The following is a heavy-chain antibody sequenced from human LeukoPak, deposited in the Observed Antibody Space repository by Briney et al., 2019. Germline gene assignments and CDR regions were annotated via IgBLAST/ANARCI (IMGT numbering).Heavy chain of an antibody. J-gene: IGHJ4*02. CDR3: ARELDSSGWYDY. CDR2: IYTSGST. Sequence: PSETRSLTCTVSGGSISSYYWSWIRQPAGKGLEWIGRIYTSGSTNYNPSLKSRVIMSVDTSKNQFSLKLSSVTAADTAVYYCARELDSSGWYDYWGQGTLVTVSS. V-gene: IGHV4-4*07. D-gene: IGHD6-19*01. CDR1: GGSISSYY.